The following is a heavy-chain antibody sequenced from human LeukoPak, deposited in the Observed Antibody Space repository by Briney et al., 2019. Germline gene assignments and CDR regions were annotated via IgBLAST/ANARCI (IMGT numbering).Heavy chain of an antibody. D-gene: IGHD4-17*01. V-gene: IGHV3-48*01. CDR2: ISSSFSTV. J-gene: IGHJ4*02. CDR1: GFTFSSYA. CDR3: VRGDYGDYGFFDY. Sequence: PGGSLRLSCAASGFTFSSYAMSWVRQAPGKGLEWISYISSSFSTVYYADSVKGRFTISRDNAKNSLYLQMNSLRAEDTAVYYCVRGDYGDYGFFDYWGQGTLVTVSS.